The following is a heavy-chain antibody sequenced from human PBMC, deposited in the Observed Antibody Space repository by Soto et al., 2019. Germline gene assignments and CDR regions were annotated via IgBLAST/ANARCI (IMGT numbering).Heavy chain of an antibody. Sequence: EVQPLESGGGLVQPGGSLRLSCDASGFTFSSYAMSWVRQAPGMGLEWVSTVSGYGGSTWYADSVKGRFTISKDNSKYTLFLQVNSLKPEDTAVYFCAKVRESVRYSDGDYWGQGLQVTVS. CDR3: AKVRESVRYSDGDY. J-gene: IGHJ4*02. V-gene: IGHV3-23*01. CDR1: GFTFSSYA. CDR2: VSGYGGST. D-gene: IGHD5-18*01.